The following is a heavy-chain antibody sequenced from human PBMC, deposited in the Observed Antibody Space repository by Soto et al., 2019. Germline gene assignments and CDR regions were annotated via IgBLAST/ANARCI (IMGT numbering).Heavy chain of an antibody. D-gene: IGHD7-27*01. Sequence: QVKLQESGPGRVKPSQTLSLTCNVSGGAIDSGGYSWCWIRQHPGKGLEWIGYIYYSGSTYYNPSLKSRVSISIDTSKNQFSLELISVTAADTAVYYCARVGTSYARRGLDVWGQGTTVTVSS. V-gene: IGHV4-31*03. CDR1: GGAIDSGGYS. CDR3: ARVGTSYARRGLDV. J-gene: IGHJ6*02. CDR2: IYYSGST.